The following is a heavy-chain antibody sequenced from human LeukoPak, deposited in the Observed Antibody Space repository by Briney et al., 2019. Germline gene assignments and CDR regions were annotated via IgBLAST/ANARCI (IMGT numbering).Heavy chain of an antibody. CDR1: GFPFSSYV. V-gene: IGHV3-23*01. D-gene: IGHD6-13*01. J-gene: IGHJ4*02. Sequence: PGGSLRLSCAASGFPFSSYVMSWVRQAPGKGLEWVSTISTSGATTYYSDSVRGRFTVSRDNSKDTVYLQMNSLRAEDTAVYYCAKDFYNTSWYFLPDYWGQGALVTVPS. CDR2: ISTSGATT. CDR3: AKDFYNTSWYFLPDY.